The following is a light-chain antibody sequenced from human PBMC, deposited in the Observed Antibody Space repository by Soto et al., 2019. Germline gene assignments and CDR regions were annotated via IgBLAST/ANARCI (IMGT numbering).Light chain of an antibody. CDR2: SNN. CDR1: SSNIARNT. CDR3: AAWDDSLNGHV. J-gene: IGLJ1*01. V-gene: IGLV1-44*01. Sequence: QSVLTQPPSASGTPGQRVTISCSGSSSNIARNTVNWYQQLPGTAPKLLIYSNNQRPSGVPDRFSGSKSGTSASLAISGLQSEDEADYYCAAWDDSLNGHVFGTGTKVTVL.